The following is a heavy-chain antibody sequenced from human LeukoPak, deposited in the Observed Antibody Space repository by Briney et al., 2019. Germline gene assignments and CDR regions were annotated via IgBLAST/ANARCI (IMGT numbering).Heavy chain of an antibody. V-gene: IGHV3-23*01. CDR3: ARGLKYSTGWYNFDY. CDR2: MRSGDGDT. CDR1: GFTFSNYA. Sequence: PGGSLRLSCVASGFTFSNYAMSWVRQAPGKGLEWVAVMRSGDGDTTYADSVRGRLTISRDNSKNRLDLQMNSLRAEDTAVYYCARGLKYSTGWYNFDYWGQGTLVTVSS. D-gene: IGHD6-19*01. J-gene: IGHJ4*02.